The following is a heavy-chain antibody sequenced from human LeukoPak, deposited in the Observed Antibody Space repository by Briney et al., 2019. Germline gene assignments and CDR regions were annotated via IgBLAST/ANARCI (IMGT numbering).Heavy chain of an antibody. Sequence: ASVKVSCKASGYTFTNYDINWVRQATGQGLEWMGWMNPNSGNTNYAQKFQGRVTMTRDTSISTAYMELSRLRSDDTAVYYCARVGILKAAAGIKAIDPWGQGTLVTVSS. CDR3: ARVGILKAAAGIKAIDP. J-gene: IGHJ5*02. D-gene: IGHD6-13*01. CDR1: GYTFTNYD. V-gene: IGHV1-8*01. CDR2: MNPNSGNT.